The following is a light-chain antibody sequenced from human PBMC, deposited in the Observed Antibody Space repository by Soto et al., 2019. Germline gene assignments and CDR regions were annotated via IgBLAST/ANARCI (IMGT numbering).Light chain of an antibody. V-gene: IGKV3-20*01. Sequence: EIVLTQSPGTLSLSPGERATLSCRASQSVSSSYLAWYKQKPGQAPRLLIYGASSRATGIPDRFSGSGSGTDFTITISRLEPDDFAVYYCQQYGSSPTYTFGQGTKLEIK. CDR2: GAS. J-gene: IGKJ2*01. CDR3: QQYGSSPTYT. CDR1: QSVSSSY.